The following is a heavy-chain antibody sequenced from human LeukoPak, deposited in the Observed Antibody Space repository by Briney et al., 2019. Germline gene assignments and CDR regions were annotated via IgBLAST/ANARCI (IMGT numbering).Heavy chain of an antibody. J-gene: IGHJ6*03. Sequence: ASVKVSCKASGYTFTGYYMHWVRQAPGQGLEWMGWINPNSGGTNYAQKFQGRVTMTRDTSISTAYMELSRLRSDDTAVYYCARDWVRPSFGNCSGGSCYSKRYYYMDVWGKGTTVTVSS. CDR3: ARDWVRPSFGNCSGGSCYSKRYYYMDV. CDR1: GYTFTGYY. D-gene: IGHD2-15*01. CDR2: INPNSGGT. V-gene: IGHV1-2*02.